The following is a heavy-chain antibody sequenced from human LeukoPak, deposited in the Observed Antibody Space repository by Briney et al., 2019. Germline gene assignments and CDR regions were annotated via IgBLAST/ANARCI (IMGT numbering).Heavy chain of an antibody. CDR1: GFTFSSYA. J-gene: IGHJ6*04. V-gene: IGHV3-30*04. CDR3: ARDLSDIVVVVAATPKDDYYYGMDV. CDR2: ISYDGSNK. D-gene: IGHD2-15*01. Sequence: GGSLRLSCAASGFTFSSYAMHWVRQAPGKGLEGVAVISYDGSNKYYADSVKGRLTISRDNSKNTLYLQMNSLRAEDTAVYYCARDLSDIVVVVAATPKDDYYYGMDVRGKGTTVTVSS.